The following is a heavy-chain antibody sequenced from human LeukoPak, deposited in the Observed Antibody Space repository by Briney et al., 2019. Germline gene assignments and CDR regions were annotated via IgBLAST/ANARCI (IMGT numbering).Heavy chain of an antibody. Sequence: SVKVSCTASGGTFSSYAISWVRQAPGQGLEWMGRIIPILGIANYAQTFKGRVTITADKSTSTAYMELSSLRSEDTAVYYCARDRGYSGYLDIWGQGTMVTVSS. CDR1: GGTFSSYA. J-gene: IGHJ3*02. CDR3: ARDRGYSGYLDI. D-gene: IGHD5-12*01. CDR2: IIPILGIA. V-gene: IGHV1-69*04.